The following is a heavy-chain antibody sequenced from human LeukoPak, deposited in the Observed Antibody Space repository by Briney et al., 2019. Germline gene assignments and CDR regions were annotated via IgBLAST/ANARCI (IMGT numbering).Heavy chain of an antibody. D-gene: IGHD2-15*01. V-gene: IGHV5-51*01. CDR3: TRRKVGYCSAAIGTNSAPLCAFDL. CDR2: IYPGDSET. Sequence: GESLKISCYGSGYSFTTYWIGWVRQMPGKGLEWMGMIYPGDSETRYSPSFQGQVPISADKSIDAAYLQWSSLKISDTAMYYCTRRKVGYCSAAIGTNSAPLCAFDLWGEGTMVTASS. J-gene: IGHJ3*01. CDR1: GYSFTTYW.